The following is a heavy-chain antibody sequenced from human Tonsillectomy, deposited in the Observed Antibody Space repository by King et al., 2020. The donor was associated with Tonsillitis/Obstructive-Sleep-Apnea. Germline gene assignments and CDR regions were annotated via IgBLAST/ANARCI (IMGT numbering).Heavy chain of an antibody. CDR2: VYDGGST. D-gene: IGHD3-3*01. Sequence: QLQESGPGLVKASETLSLTCTVSGGAISNFHWSWIRQPPGKGLEWIGYVYDGGSTRYNPSLKSRATISVDTSKNHLSLKLNSVTAADTAVYYCARHFGVGRAYPFDYWGQGPLVTASS. CDR1: GGAISNFH. CDR3: ARHFGVGRAYPFDY. J-gene: IGHJ4*02. V-gene: IGHV4-59*01.